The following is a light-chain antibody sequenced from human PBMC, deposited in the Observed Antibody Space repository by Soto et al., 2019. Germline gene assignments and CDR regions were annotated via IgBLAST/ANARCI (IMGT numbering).Light chain of an antibody. CDR1: QDISNF. Sequence: DIPMTQAPSSLSASVGDRVTITCQASQDISNFLIWYQQKPGKAPKLLIYSASTLEAGVPSRFSGSGSGTDFTFTISSLQPEDVATYYCQQYDVLPPSFGQGTKLEIK. J-gene: IGKJ2*01. CDR2: SAS. CDR3: QQYDVLPPS. V-gene: IGKV1-33*01.